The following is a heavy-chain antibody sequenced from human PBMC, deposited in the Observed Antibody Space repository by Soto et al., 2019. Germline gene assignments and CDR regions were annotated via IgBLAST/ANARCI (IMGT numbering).Heavy chain of an antibody. D-gene: IGHD5-12*01. V-gene: IGHV3-21*01. Sequence: GGSLRLSCAASGFTFSSYSMNWVRQAPGKGLEWVSSISSSSSYIYYADSVKGRFTISRDNAKNSLYLQMNSLRAEETAVYYCAREKEYSGYDFEAREAGTQQYYYYYYMDVWGKGTTVTVSS. CDR2: ISSSSSYI. J-gene: IGHJ6*03. CDR1: GFTFSSYS. CDR3: AREKEYSGYDFEAREAGTQQYYYYYYMDV.